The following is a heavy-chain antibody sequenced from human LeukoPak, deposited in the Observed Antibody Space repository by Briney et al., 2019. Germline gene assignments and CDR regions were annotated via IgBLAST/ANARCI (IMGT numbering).Heavy chain of an antibody. V-gene: IGHV3-23*01. CDR3: AKPKDNSLYCFDY. J-gene: IGHJ4*02. Sequence: GGSLRLSCAASAFTFRSYAMSWVRQAGGKGLEWVSAISGSGGSTYYTDSVKGRFTISRDNSKNTLCLQMSSLRAEDTAVYYCAKPKDNSLYCFDYWGQGTLVTVSS. CDR1: AFTFRSYA. D-gene: IGHD1-20*01. CDR2: ISGSGGST.